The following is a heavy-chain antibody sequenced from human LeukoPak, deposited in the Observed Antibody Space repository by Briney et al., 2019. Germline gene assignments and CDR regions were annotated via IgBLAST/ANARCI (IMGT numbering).Heavy chain of an antibody. D-gene: IGHD4-17*01. Sequence: GASVKVSCKASGGTFSSYAISWVRQAPGQGLEWMGGIIPIFGTANYAQKFQGRVTITTDESTSTAYMELSSLRSEDTAVYYCAREHGDYVGYFDYWGQGTLVTVSS. CDR1: GGTFSSYA. CDR2: IIPIFGTA. V-gene: IGHV1-69*05. J-gene: IGHJ4*02. CDR3: AREHGDYVGYFDY.